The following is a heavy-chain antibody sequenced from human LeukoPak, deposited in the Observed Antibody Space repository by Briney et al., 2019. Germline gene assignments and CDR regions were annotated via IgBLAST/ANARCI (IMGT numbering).Heavy chain of an antibody. CDR1: GGSFSGYY. Sequence: PSETLSLTCAVYGGSFSGYYWSWIRQPPGKGLEWIGEINHSGSTNYNPSLKGRVTISRDTSKNQFSLKLSSVTAADTAVYYCARDLRYFSLWGQGTLVTVSS. CDR3: ARDLRYFSL. V-gene: IGHV4-34*01. J-gene: IGHJ4*02. CDR2: INHSGST. D-gene: IGHD3-9*01.